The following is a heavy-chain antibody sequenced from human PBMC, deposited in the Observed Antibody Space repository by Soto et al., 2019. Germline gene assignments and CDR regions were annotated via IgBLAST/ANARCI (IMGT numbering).Heavy chain of an antibody. Sequence: HPGGSLRLSCAASGFTFSSYAMHWVRQAPGKGLEWVAVISYDGSNKYYADSVKGRFTISRDNSKNTLYLQMNSLRAEDTAVYYCARDGSNWFDPWGQRTLVTVSS. CDR2: ISYDGSNK. D-gene: IGHD3-10*01. CDR3: ARDGSNWFDP. J-gene: IGHJ5*02. V-gene: IGHV3-30-3*01. CDR1: GFTFSSYA.